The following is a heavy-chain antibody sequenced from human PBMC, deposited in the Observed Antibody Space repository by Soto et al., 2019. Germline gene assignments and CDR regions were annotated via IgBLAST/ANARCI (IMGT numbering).Heavy chain of an antibody. CDR1: GFSFSNYG. V-gene: IGHV3-23*01. CDR2: IRGSSETA. J-gene: IGHJ5*02. CDR3: AKHIYYGESVFDP. D-gene: IGHD3-10*01. Sequence: GGSMRLSCAASGFSFSNYGMSWVRQSPGKGLEWVATIRGSSETANLADSVKGRFTISRDNSKNTLYLQMHSLRVEDTGVYYCAKHIYYGESVFDPWGQGTRVTVSS.